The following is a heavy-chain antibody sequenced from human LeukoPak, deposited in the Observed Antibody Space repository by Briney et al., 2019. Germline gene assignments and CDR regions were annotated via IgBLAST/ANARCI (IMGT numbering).Heavy chain of an antibody. J-gene: IGHJ3*01. CDR3: ARGLGDYGYDAFDV. CDR1: GFTFSSHL. CDR2: ISSDGTYT. D-gene: IGHD4-17*01. V-gene: IGHV3-74*01. Sequence: GGSLRLSCAASGFTFSSHLMHWVRQAPGKGLVWVSRISSDGTYTNYADSVRGRFTISRDNAKNTLYLQMNSLRAEDTAVYYCARGLGDYGYDAFDVWGQGTVVTVSS.